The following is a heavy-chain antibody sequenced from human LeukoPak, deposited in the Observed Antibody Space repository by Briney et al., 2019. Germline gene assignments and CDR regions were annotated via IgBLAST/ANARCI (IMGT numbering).Heavy chain of an antibody. CDR3: ARGRESSGWYDLWF. D-gene: IGHD6-19*01. V-gene: IGHV1-8*01. J-gene: IGHJ4*02. CDR1: GYTFTSYD. CDR2: MNPNSGNT. Sequence: ASVKVSCKASGYTFTSYDINWVRQATGQGLEWMGWMNPNSGNTGYAQKVQGRVTMTRNTSISTAYMELSSLRSEDTAVYYCARGRESSGWYDLWFWGQGTLVTVSS.